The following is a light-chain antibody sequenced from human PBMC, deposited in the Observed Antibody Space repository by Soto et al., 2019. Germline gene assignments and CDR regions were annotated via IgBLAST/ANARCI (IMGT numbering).Light chain of an antibody. CDR1: SSNVGGYNF. CDR2: EGS. CDR3: CSYAGSSTWV. J-gene: IGLJ3*02. V-gene: IGLV2-23*01. Sequence: QSALIQPRSVSGSPGQSVTISCTGTSSNVGGYNFVSWYQQHPGKAPKLMIYEGSKRPSGVSNRFSGSKSGNTASLTISGLQAEDEADYYCCSYAGSSTWVFGGGTKLTVL.